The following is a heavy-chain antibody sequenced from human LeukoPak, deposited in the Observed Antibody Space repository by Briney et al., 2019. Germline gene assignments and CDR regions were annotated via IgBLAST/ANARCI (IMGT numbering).Heavy chain of an antibody. V-gene: IGHV3-23*01. CDR3: AKGPHQHSSSPFDY. J-gene: IGHJ4*02. CDR2: ISGGGDNT. Sequence: GGSLRLSCAASGFTFSRYGMIWVRQAPGKGLEWVSSISGGGDNTYYADSVKGRFTISRDNPKNTLHMQMNSLRAEDTALYYCAKGPHQHSSSPFDYWGQGALVTVSS. D-gene: IGHD6-13*01. CDR1: GFTFSRYG.